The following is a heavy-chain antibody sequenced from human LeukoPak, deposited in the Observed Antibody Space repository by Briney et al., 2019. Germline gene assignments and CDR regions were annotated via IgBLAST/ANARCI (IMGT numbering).Heavy chain of an antibody. J-gene: IGHJ3*02. V-gene: IGHV1-69*05. Sequence: SVKVSCKASGGTFSSYAISWVRQAPGQGLEWMGRIIPIFGTANYAQKFQGRVTITTDESTSTAYMELSSLRSEDTAVYYCARDWPPRQLPYHDAFDIWGQGTMVTVSS. CDR1: GGTFSSYA. CDR2: IIPIFGTA. CDR3: ARDWPPRQLPYHDAFDI. D-gene: IGHD6-6*01.